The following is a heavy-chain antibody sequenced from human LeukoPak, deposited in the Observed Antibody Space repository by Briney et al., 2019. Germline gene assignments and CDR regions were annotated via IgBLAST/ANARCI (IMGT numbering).Heavy chain of an antibody. Sequence: GGSLRLSCTASGFTFSSYWMHWVRQAPGKGLVWVSRINSDGGSTSYADSVKGRFTISRDNAKNTLYLQMNSLRAEDTAVYYCARGGPIAAAGVYFDYWGQGTLVTVSS. D-gene: IGHD6-13*01. J-gene: IGHJ4*02. CDR3: ARGGPIAAAGVYFDY. V-gene: IGHV3-74*01. CDR2: INSDGGST. CDR1: GFTFSSYW.